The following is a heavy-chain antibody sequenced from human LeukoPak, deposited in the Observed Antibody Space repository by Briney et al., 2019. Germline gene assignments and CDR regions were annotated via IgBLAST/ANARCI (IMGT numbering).Heavy chain of an antibody. V-gene: IGHV4-39*07. CDR2: MYFTGTT. D-gene: IGHD3-22*01. Sequence: SETLSLTCTVSGGSISSNDDYWGWIRQPPGKGLEWIGTMYFTGTTYYNPSLKSRVSMSVDTSKNQISLKLSSVTAADTAVYYCARGVYYYDTSGANWGQGTLVTVSS. CDR1: GGSISSNDDY. CDR3: ARGVYYYDTSGAN. J-gene: IGHJ4*02.